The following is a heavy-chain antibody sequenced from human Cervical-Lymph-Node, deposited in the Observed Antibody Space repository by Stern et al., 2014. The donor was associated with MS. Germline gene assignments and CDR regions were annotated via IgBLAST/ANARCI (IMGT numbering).Heavy chain of an antibody. CDR2: ISSSNSYS. CDR3: VRDRGLATVTSFFDY. V-gene: IGHV3-21*01. CDR1: GFNFRTYT. J-gene: IGHJ4*02. D-gene: IGHD3/OR15-3a*01. Sequence: EVHLGESGGGLVKPGGSLRLSCTASGFNFRTYTMSWVRQAPGKGLECVSSISSSNSYSYYADSVKGRFTVSRDNAKTSLYLQMNSLRAEDTAIYYCVRDRGLATVTSFFDYWGQGILVTVSS.